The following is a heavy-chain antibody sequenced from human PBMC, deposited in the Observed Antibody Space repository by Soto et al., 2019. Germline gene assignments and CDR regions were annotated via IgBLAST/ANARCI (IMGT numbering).Heavy chain of an antibody. V-gene: IGHV1-69*12. CDR1: GGTFSSYA. J-gene: IGHJ4*02. CDR3: ASTRGGYVILDY. D-gene: IGHD5-12*01. Sequence: QVQLVQSGAEVKKPGSSVKVSCKASGGTFSSYAISWVRQAPGQGLEWMGGIIPIFGTANYAQKFQGRVTITADEPTSTAYRQLSSLRSDDTAVYYCASTRGGYVILDYWGQGTLVTVSS. CDR2: IIPIFGTA.